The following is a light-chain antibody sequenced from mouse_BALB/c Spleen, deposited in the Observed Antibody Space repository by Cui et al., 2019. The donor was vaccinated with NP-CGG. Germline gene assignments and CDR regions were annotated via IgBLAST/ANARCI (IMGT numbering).Light chain of an antibody. CDR1: SGAVTTSNY. CDR3: ALWYSNHWV. CDR2: GTN. J-gene: IGLJ1*01. Sequence: QAVVTQDSPLTTSPGETVTLTCRSSSGAVTTSNYANWVQEKPDHLFTGLIGGTNNRVPGVPARFSGSLIGDKAALTITGAQTEDEAIYFCALWYSNHWVFGGGNKLTVL. V-gene: IGLV1*01.